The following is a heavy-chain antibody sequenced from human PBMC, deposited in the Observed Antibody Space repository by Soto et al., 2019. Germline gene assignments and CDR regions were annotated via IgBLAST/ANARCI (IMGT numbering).Heavy chain of an antibody. V-gene: IGHV1-8*01. J-gene: IGHJ4*02. CDR3: ARGDAPNDY. Sequence: ASVKVSCKASGYTFTSYDINWVRQATGQGLEWMGWMNPNSGNTGYAQKFQGRVTMTTDTSISTAYMELSSLRSDDTAVYYCARGDAPNDYWGQGTLVTVSS. CDR1: GYTFTSYD. CDR2: MNPNSGNT. D-gene: IGHD2-2*01.